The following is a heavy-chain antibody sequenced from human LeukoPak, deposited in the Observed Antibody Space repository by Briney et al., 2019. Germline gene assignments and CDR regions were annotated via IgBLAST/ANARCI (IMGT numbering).Heavy chain of an antibody. CDR2: IYYSGST. Sequence: SETLSLTCTVSGGSISSYYWSWIRQPPGKGLEWIGYIYYSGSTNYNPSLKSRVTISVDTSKNQFSLKLSSVTAADTAVYYGARFSPPDYYYYYYMDVRGKGTTVTVSS. V-gene: IGHV4-59*01. J-gene: IGHJ6*03. CDR3: ARFSPPDYYYYYYMDV. CDR1: GGSISSYY.